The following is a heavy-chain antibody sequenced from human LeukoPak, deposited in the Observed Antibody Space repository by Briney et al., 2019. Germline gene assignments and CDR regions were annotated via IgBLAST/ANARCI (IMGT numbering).Heavy chain of an antibody. CDR2: IYYSGST. D-gene: IGHD3-10*01. CDR3: ARHYPYGSGSYSPFYFDY. J-gene: IGHJ4*02. CDR1: GDSISSYY. V-gene: IGHV4-59*08. Sequence: SETLSLTCTVSGDSISSYYWSWTRQPPGKGLEWIGYIYYSGSTNYNPSLKSRVSISVDTSKNQFSLKLSSVTAADTGVYYCARHYPYGSGSYSPFYFDYWGQGTLVTVSS.